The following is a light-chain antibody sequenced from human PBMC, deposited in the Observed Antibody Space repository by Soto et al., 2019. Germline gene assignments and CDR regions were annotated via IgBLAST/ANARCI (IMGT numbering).Light chain of an antibody. V-gene: IGLV2-8*01. CDR2: DVT. CDR3: QSFDADFVI. Sequence: QSALTQSPSASGSPGQSVTISCTGTSSDIGGYNSVSWYQQHPGKAPKVMIYDVTKRPSGVPDRFSGSKSGNTASLTVSALQAEDEADYYCQSFDADFVIFGGGTKVTVL. J-gene: IGLJ2*01. CDR1: SSDIGGYNS.